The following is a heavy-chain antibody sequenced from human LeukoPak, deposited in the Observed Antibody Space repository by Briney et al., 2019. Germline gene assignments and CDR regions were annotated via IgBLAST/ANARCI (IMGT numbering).Heavy chain of an antibody. CDR2: ISAYNGNT. J-gene: IGHJ5*02. Sequence: ASVKVSCKASGYTFTSYGISWARQAPGQGLEWMGWISAYNGNTNYAQKLQGRVTMTTDTSTSTAYMELRSLRSDDTAVYYCARNGGSGWNNNWFDPWGQGTLVTVSS. D-gene: IGHD6-19*01. CDR3: ARNGGSGWNNNWFDP. V-gene: IGHV1-18*01. CDR1: GYTFTSYG.